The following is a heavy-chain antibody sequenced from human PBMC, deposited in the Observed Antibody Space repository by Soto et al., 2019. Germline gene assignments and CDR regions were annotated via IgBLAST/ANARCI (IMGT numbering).Heavy chain of an antibody. D-gene: IGHD1-26*01. CDR3: ARAVGPFDY. Sequence: PGGSLRLSCAASGFTFSSYVMSWVRQAPGKGLECVSSISANGGITYYADSVRGRFTISRDNSKNILYLQMNSLRVEDTAVYCCARAVGPFDYWGQGTLVTVSS. V-gene: IGHV3-23*01. CDR2: ISANGGIT. J-gene: IGHJ4*02. CDR1: GFTFSSYV.